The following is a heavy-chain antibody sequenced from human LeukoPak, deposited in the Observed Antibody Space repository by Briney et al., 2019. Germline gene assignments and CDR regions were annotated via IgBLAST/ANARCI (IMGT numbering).Heavy chain of an antibody. CDR3: AKVRYYGSGRYFDY. J-gene: IGHJ4*02. D-gene: IGHD3-10*01. Sequence: GGSLRLSCAASGFTFSSYAMSWVRQAPGKGLEWVSAISGSGGSTYYADSVKGRFTISRGNSKNTLYLQMNSLRAEDTAVYYCAKVRYYGSGRYFDYWGQGTLVTVSS. CDR1: GFTFSSYA. V-gene: IGHV3-23*01. CDR2: ISGSGGST.